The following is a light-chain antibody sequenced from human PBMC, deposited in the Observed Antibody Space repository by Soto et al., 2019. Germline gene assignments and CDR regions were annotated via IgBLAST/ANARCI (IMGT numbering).Light chain of an antibody. CDR2: DVS. J-gene: IGKJ1*01. Sequence: EIVLTQSPATLSLSPGERATLSCGASQSVSTYLAWYQQKPGQAPRLLIYDVSNRATGIPARFSGSGSGTKYTLPISGLEPEEVSVYYCQHRSGWPPWTFGQGNKVQIE. CDR3: QHRSGWPPWT. V-gene: IGKV3-11*01. CDR1: QSVSTY.